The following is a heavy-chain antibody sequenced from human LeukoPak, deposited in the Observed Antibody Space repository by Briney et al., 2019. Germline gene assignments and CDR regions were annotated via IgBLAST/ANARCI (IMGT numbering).Heavy chain of an antibody. CDR3: ARRPSSSSWPG. CDR1: GFTFSSYE. Sequence: GSLRLSCAASGFTFSSYEMNWVRQAPGKGLEWVSYISSSGSTIYYADSVKGRFTISRDNAKNSLYLQMNSLRVEDTAVYYCARRPSSSSWPGWGQGTLVTVSS. V-gene: IGHV3-48*03. J-gene: IGHJ4*02. D-gene: IGHD6-13*01. CDR2: ISSSGSTI.